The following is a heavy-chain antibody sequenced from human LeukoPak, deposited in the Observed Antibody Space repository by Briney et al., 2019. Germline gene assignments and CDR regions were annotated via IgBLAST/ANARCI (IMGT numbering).Heavy chain of an antibody. Sequence: ASVKDSCKASGYTFTSYDINWVRQATGQGLEWMGWMNPNSGNTGYAQKFQGRATMTRNTSISTAYMELSSLRSEDTAVYYCARQIAVAGYYYFDYWGQGTLVTVSS. CDR3: ARQIAVAGYYYFDY. J-gene: IGHJ4*02. V-gene: IGHV1-8*01. CDR1: GYTFTSYD. CDR2: MNPNSGNT. D-gene: IGHD6-19*01.